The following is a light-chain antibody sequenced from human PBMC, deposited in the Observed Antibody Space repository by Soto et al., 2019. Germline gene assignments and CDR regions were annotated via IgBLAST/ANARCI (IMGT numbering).Light chain of an antibody. CDR2: AAS. J-gene: IGKJ3*01. CDR3: QKSYSTPPFT. CDR1: QSISSY. V-gene: IGKV1-39*01. Sequence: DIQMTQSPSSLSASVGDRVTITCRASQSISSYLNWYQQKPVKAPKLLIYAASSLQSGVPSRFSGSGSGTDFTLTISSLQPEDFATYYCQKSYSTPPFTFGPGTKVDIK.